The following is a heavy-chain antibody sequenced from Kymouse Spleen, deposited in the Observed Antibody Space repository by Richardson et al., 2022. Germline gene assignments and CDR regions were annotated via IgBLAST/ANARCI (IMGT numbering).Heavy chain of an antibody. V-gene: IGHV4-4*02. CDR1: GGSISSSNW. D-gene: IGHD3-10*01. CDR2: IYHSGST. Sequence: QVQLQESGPGLVKPSGTLSLTCAVSGGSISSSNWWSWVRQPPGKGLEWIGEIYHSGSTNYNPSLKSRVTISVDKSKNQFSLKLSSVTAADTAVYYCARDGYGSGSYHYYYYGMDVWGQGTTVTVSS. CDR3: ARDGYGSGSYHYYYYGMDV. J-gene: IGHJ6*02.